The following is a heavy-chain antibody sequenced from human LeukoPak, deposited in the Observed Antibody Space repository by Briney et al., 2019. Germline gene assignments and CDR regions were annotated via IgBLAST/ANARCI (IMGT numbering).Heavy chain of an antibody. Sequence: GGSLRLSCTTSGFTFNNYAMSWVRQAPGKGLDWFSAIGGGGITTYYADSVKGRFTISRHNSKGTLYLQMNSLRVEDTAVYYCAKGSDGYRPYYFDYWGQGTLVAVSS. J-gene: IGHJ4*02. CDR3: AKGSDGYRPYYFDY. V-gene: IGHV3-23*01. CDR2: IGGGGITT. CDR1: GFTFNNYA. D-gene: IGHD3-16*02.